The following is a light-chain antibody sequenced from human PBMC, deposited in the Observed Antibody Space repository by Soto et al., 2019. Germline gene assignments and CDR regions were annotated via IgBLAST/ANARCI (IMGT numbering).Light chain of an antibody. CDR1: QGISNY. V-gene: IGKV1-17*03. J-gene: IGKJ2*01. Sequence: DIQMTQSPSAMSASVGDRVTITCRASQGISNYLAWFQQKPGQGPKRLIYGASNLQSGVPPRFSGSGSETEFTLTISNLQPEDIATYYCLQHNAYPFTFGQGTKREIK. CDR2: GAS. CDR3: LQHNAYPFT.